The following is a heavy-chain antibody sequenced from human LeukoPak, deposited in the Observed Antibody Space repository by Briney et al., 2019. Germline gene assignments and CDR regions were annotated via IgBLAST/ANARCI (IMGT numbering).Heavy chain of an antibody. V-gene: IGHV3-30*04. J-gene: IGHJ4*02. Sequence: GGSLRLSCAASGFTFSSYAMHWVRQAPGKGLEWVAVISYDGSNKYYADSVKGRFTISRDNAKNSLYLQMNSLRAEDTAVYYCARDTKDYWGQGTLVTVSS. CDR2: ISYDGSNK. D-gene: IGHD2-8*01. CDR1: GFTFSSYA. CDR3: ARDTKDY.